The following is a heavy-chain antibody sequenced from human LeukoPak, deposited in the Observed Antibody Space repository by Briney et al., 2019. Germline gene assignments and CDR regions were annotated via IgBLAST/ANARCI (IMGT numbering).Heavy chain of an antibody. Sequence: PGGSLRLSCAASGFTFDDYGMSWVRQAPGKGLEWVSGINWNGGSTGYADSVKGRFTISRDNAKNSLYLQMNSLRAEDTAVYYCATDYEWELLGYWGQGTLVTVSS. CDR3: ATDYEWELLGY. CDR1: GFTFDDYG. CDR2: INWNGGST. V-gene: IGHV3-20*04. J-gene: IGHJ4*02. D-gene: IGHD1-26*01.